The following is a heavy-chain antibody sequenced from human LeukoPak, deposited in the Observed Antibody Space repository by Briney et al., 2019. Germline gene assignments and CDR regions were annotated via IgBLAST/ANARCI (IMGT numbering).Heavy chain of an antibody. CDR3: ARDRGGWIGDNWYSNIRFLL. J-gene: IGHJ4*02. CDR2: IYTSGST. D-gene: IGHD2-15*01. Sequence: SETLSLTCTVSGGSISSYYWSWLRQPAGKGLEWIGRIYTSGSTNYNPSLKSRVTISVDKSKNQFSLKLSSVTAADTAVYYCARDRGGWIGDNWYSNIRFLLWGEGTLVTVSS. CDR1: GGSISSYY. V-gene: IGHV4-4*07.